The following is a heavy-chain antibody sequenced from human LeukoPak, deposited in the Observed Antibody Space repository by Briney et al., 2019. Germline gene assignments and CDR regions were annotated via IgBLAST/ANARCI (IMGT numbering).Heavy chain of an antibody. Sequence: GGSLRLSCAASGFTFSSYSMSWVRQAPGKGLEWVSSISGSGGRIDYADSVKGRFTISRDNSKNTLSLQMNSLTAEDTAVYYCAKNPRLEGWIYFDSWGQGTLVTVSS. J-gene: IGHJ4*02. CDR3: AKNPRLEGWIYFDS. CDR1: GFTFSSYS. V-gene: IGHV3-23*01. CDR2: ISGSGGRI. D-gene: IGHD1-1*01.